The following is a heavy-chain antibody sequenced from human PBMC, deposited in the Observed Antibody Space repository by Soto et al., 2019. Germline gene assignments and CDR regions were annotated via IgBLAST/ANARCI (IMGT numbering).Heavy chain of an antibody. CDR2: INASNGNT. V-gene: IGHV1-3*05. CDR3: ARDQRIAFDY. J-gene: IGHJ4*02. Sequence: QVQLVQSGAEEKKPGASVKVSCKASGYTFTSYAMHWVRQAPGQRLESMGWINASNGNTKYSQKFQGRVTITRDTSASTAYMELGSLRSEDTAVYYCARDQRIAFDYWGQGTLVTVSS. CDR1: GYTFTSYA. D-gene: IGHD6-25*01.